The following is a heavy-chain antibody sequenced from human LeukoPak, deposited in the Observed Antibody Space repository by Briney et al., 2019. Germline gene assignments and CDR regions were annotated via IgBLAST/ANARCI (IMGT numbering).Heavy chain of an antibody. D-gene: IGHD3-22*01. Sequence: PGGSLRLSXAASGFTFSSYAMSWVSQSPGKGLEWVTAISGSGGSTYYADSVKGRFTISRDNSKNTLYLQMNSLRAEDTAVYYCAKEDSSGPPSFDYWGQGTLVTVSS. J-gene: IGHJ4*02. CDR3: AKEDSSGPPSFDY. V-gene: IGHV3-23*01. CDR2: ISGSGGST. CDR1: GFTFSSYA.